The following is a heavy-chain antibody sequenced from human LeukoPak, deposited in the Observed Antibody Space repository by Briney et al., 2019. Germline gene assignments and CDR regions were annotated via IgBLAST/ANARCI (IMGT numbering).Heavy chain of an antibody. D-gene: IGHD3-10*01. CDR2: IYSGGST. V-gene: IGHV3-53*04. CDR1: GFTVGSNY. J-gene: IGHJ5*02. CDR3: ARGLRGAPNWFDP. Sequence: GGSLRLSCAASGFTVGSNYMSWVRQAPGKGLEWVSVIYSGGSTYYADSVKGRFTISRHNSKNTLYLQMNSLRAEDTAVYYCARGLRGAPNWFDPWGQGTLVTVSS.